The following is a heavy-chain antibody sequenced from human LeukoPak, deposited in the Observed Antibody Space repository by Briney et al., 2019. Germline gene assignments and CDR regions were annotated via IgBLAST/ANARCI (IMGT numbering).Heavy chain of an antibody. D-gene: IGHD5-12*01. CDR3: AREGVPRGYDNWFDP. Sequence: GGSLRLSCVASGLTFDDYCVNWVRQAPGKGLEWVAFVIQDGGRKYYVDSVKGRFTISRDNAKNSLYLQMNSLRAEDTAVYYCAREGVPRGYDNWFDPWGQGTLVTVSS. CDR1: GLTFDDYC. CDR2: VIQDGGRK. V-gene: IGHV3-7*01. J-gene: IGHJ5*02.